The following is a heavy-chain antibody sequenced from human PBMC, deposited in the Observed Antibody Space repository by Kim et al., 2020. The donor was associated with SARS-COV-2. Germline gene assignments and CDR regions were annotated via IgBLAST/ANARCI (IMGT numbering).Heavy chain of an antibody. Sequence: ASVKVSCKASGYTFTSYGISWVRQAPGQGLEWMGWISAYNGNTNYAQKLQGRVTMTTDTSTSTAYMELRSLRSDDTAVYYCARGHTVLRFLEWLLSETRFVGMDVWGQGTTVTVSS. D-gene: IGHD3-3*01. CDR3: ARGHTVLRFLEWLLSETRFVGMDV. V-gene: IGHV1-18*04. J-gene: IGHJ6*02. CDR2: ISAYNGNT. CDR1: GYTFTSYG.